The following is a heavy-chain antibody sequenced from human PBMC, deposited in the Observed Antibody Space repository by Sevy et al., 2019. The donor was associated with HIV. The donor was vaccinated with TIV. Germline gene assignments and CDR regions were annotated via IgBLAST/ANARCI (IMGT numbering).Heavy chain of an antibody. CDR1: GYTFTSYG. Sequence: ASVKVSRKASGYTFTSYGISWVRQAPGQGLEWMGWISAYNGNTNYAQKLQGRVTMTTDTSTSTAYMELRSLRSDDTAVYYCAREGPGYCISTSCYSSRFDYWGQGTLVTVSS. J-gene: IGHJ4*02. D-gene: IGHD2-2*01. CDR2: ISAYNGNT. CDR3: AREGPGYCISTSCYSSRFDY. V-gene: IGHV1-18*01.